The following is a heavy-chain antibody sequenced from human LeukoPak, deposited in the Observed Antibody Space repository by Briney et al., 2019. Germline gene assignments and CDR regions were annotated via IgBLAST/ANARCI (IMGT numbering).Heavy chain of an antibody. CDR1: GGSISIYS. CDR2: IYASGST. V-gene: IGHV4-4*07. J-gene: IGHJ6*03. CDR3: ARDSTVTTSKNYFYYYMDV. D-gene: IGHD4-11*01. Sequence: PSETLSLTCTVSGGSISIYSWSWIRQPAGKGLEWIGRIYASGSTTYYPSLKGRVTMSVDTSKNQFSLKLSSVTAADTAVYYCARDSTVTTSKNYFYYYMDVWGKGTTVTVSS.